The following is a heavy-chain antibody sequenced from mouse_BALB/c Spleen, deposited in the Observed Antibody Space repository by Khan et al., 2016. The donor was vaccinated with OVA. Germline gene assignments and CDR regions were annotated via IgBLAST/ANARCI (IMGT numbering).Heavy chain of an antibody. J-gene: IGHJ3*01. CDR1: GYTFTSYT. CDR3: ARDWAYSRNDGWFAY. D-gene: IGHD2-5*01. CDR2: INPSNGYT. Sequence: QMQLEESGAELARPGASVKMSCKASGYTFTSYTIHWIKMRPGQGLEWIGYINPSNGYTNYNQKFKDKATLTADKSSTTAYMQLSSLTSDDSAVYNCARDWAYSRNDGWFAYWGLGTLVTVSA. V-gene: IGHV1-4*01.